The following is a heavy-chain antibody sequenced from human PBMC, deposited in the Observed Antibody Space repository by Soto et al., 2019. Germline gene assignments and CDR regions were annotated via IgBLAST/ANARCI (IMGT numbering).Heavy chain of an antibody. Sequence: SGPLSLTFAVSGGSMNTNTYYWGWIRQPPGKGLEWIGSMSRSGSTHYNPSLKSRLTISLDMSKNHFSLDLRSVTAADTAVFYCVGLCNARAGDPSPHCGQGTLVTFS. CDR1: GGSMNTNTYY. J-gene: IGHJ1*01. V-gene: IGHV4-39*02. CDR2: MSRSGST. D-gene: IGHD3-10*01. CDR3: VGLCNARAGDPSPH.